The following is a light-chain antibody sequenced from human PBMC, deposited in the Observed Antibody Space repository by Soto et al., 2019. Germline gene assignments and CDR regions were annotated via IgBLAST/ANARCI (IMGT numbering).Light chain of an antibody. CDR3: QEYNGAPPGIA. J-gene: IGKJ5*01. Sequence: DIPMTQAPSSLSASVGDRVTITCRATQGISNNLAWYQQKPGKVPKLLIYAASTLQSGVQSRFSGSGSGTDFTLTISSLPPDDVATYYCQEYNGAPPGIAFGQGTRLEI. CDR2: AAS. V-gene: IGKV1-27*01. CDR1: QGISNN.